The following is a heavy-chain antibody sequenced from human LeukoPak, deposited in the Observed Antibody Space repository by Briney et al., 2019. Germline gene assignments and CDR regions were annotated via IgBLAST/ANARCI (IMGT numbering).Heavy chain of an antibody. CDR1: GFTFFSYE. J-gene: IGHJ6*03. CDR3: ARDRGWGMDV. D-gene: IGHD5-12*01. Sequence: PGGSLRLSCAASGFTFFSYEMNWVRQAPGKGLEWVSYISSSGSTIYYADSVKSRFTISRDNAKNSLYLQMNSLRAEDTAVYYCARDRGWGMDVWGKGTTVTISS. V-gene: IGHV3-48*03. CDR2: ISSSGSTI.